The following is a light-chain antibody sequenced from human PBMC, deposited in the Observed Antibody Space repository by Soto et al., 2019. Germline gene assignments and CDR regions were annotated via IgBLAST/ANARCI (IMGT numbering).Light chain of an antibody. CDR2: EAT. CDR1: TRDVGKNKF. J-gene: IGLJ3*02. Sequence: QSALTQPASVSGSPGQSITISCTGTTRDVGKNKFVSWYQQHAGEVPKLMIYEATKRPSGVPIRFSGSKSGVTASLTISGLQADDEADYYCCSHADGGTLMFGGGTKLTVL. V-gene: IGLV2-23*01. CDR3: CSHADGGTLM.